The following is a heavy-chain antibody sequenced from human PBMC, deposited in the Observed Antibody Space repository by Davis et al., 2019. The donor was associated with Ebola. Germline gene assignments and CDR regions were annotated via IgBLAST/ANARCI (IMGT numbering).Heavy chain of an antibody. D-gene: IGHD5-18*01. CDR2: ISSDSDYI. Sequence: GESLKISCVASGFTFTTYSMSWVRQAPGKALEWVSSISSDSDYIYYADSAKGRFTISRDNAKNSLFLQMDSLRAEDTAVYYCAKDLERGYSYGAIHDYWGQGTLVTVSS. J-gene: IGHJ4*02. CDR1: GFTFTTYS. CDR3: AKDLERGYSYGAIHDY. V-gene: IGHV3-21*01.